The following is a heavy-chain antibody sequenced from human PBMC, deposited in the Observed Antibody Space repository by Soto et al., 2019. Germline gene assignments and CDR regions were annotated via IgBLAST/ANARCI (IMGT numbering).Heavy chain of an antibody. CDR2: LHYSGST. D-gene: IGHD6-19*01. CDR1: GASISSGDYY. Sequence: SETLSLTCTVSGASISSGDYYWNWIRQSPGKGLEWIGFLHYSGSTFYNPSLKSRISISLDTSSNQSSLKLTSVSAADTAVYFCASSMAVAAAFDYWGQGTLVTVSS. J-gene: IGHJ4*02. V-gene: IGHV4-30-4*01. CDR3: ASSMAVAAAFDY.